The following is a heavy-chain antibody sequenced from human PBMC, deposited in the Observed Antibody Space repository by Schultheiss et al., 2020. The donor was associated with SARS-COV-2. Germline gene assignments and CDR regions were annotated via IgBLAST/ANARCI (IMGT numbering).Heavy chain of an antibody. CDR1: GGSISNYY. V-gene: IGHV4-59*12. CDR3: ARELPRNGMDV. Sequence: SETLSLTCTVSGGSISNYYWSWIRQPPGKGLEWIGYIYYSGSTYYNPSLKSRVTMSVDTSKNQFSLKLSSVTAADTAVYYCARELPRNGMDVWGQGTTVTVSS. J-gene: IGHJ6*02. CDR2: IYYSGST.